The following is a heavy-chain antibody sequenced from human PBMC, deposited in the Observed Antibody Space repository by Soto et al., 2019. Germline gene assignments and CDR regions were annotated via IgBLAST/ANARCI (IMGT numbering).Heavy chain of an antibody. V-gene: IGHV3-72*01. J-gene: IGHJ4*02. D-gene: IGHD2-21*01. CDR2: SRNKAYSYTT. CDR1: GFTFSDHY. Sequence: EVQLVESGGGLVQPGGSLRLSCAVSGFTFSDHYMDWVRQAPGKGLEWVGRSRNKAYSYTTEYAASVKGRFIISRDDSKNSLYLQMNSLKTEDTAVYYCARCGGSCYCVLGHFDHWGQGSLVTVSS. CDR3: ARCGGSCYCVLGHFDH.